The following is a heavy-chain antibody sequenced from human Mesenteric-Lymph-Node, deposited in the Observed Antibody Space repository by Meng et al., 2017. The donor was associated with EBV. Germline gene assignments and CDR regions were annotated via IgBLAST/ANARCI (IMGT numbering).Heavy chain of an antibody. D-gene: IGHD3-9*01. CDR1: GGSLSSGGYS. Sequence: QLQLQESGSRLLPPSQTLSLTCAVVGGSLSSGGYSWNWIRQTPGRGLEWIGYIYHTGTTYYNPSLKSRVTMSVDRSTNQFSLWLKSVTAADTAIYYCARAGAYYDVLTGFDYWGQGTLVTVSS. CDR2: IYHTGTT. CDR3: ARAGAYYDVLTGFDY. J-gene: IGHJ4*02. V-gene: IGHV4-30-2*01.